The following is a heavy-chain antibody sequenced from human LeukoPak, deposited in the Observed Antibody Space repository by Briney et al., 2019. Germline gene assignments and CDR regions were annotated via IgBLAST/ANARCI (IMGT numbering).Heavy chain of an antibody. CDR1: GGSFSGYY. CDR3: ARGRFLEWLLPFDY. D-gene: IGHD3-3*01. CDR2: TNHSGST. J-gene: IGHJ4*02. V-gene: IGHV4-34*01. Sequence: SETLSLTCAVYGGSFSGYYWSWIRQPPGKGLEWIGETNHSGSTNYNPSLKSRVTISVDTSKNQFSLKLSSVTAADTAVYYCARGRFLEWLLPFDYWGQGTLVTVSS.